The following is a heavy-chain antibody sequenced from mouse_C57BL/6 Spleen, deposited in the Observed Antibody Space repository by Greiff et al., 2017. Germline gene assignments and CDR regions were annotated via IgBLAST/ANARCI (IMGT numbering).Heavy chain of an antibody. V-gene: IGHV1-53*01. CDR1: GYTFTSYW. CDR2: INPSNGGT. J-gene: IGHJ2*01. Sequence: QVHVKQPGTELVKPGASVKLSCKASGYTFTSYWMHWVKQRPGQGLEWIGNINPSNGGTNYNEKFKSKATLTVDKSSSTAYMQLSSLTSEDSAVYYCAGGNYYGNYIDYWGQGTTLTVSS. D-gene: IGHD2-1*01. CDR3: AGGNYYGNYIDY.